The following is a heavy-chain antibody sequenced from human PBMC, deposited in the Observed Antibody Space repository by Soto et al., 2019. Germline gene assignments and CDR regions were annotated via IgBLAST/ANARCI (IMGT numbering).Heavy chain of an antibody. Sequence: QVQLVQSGAEVKRPGASVKVSCEASGYTFTSYGISWVRQAPGQGLEWIGWITGYNGYTNYAQNLQGRVALTTDISTSTAYLELKSLRSDDTAVYYCARIFSLPPYYYSFDSWGQGTLVTVSS. CDR3: ARIFSLPPYYYSFDS. J-gene: IGHJ4*02. V-gene: IGHV1-18*01. D-gene: IGHD3-10*01. CDR1: GYTFTSYG. CDR2: ITGYNGYT.